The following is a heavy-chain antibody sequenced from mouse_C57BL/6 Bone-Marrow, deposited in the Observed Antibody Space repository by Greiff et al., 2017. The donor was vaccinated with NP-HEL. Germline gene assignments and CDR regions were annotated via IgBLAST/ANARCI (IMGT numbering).Heavy chain of an antibody. CDR3: ARIDYDVWYFDV. CDR1: GFTFSDYG. Sequence: EVMLVESGGGLVQPGGSLKLSCAASGFTFSDYGMAWVRQAPRKGPEWVAFISNLAYSIYYADTVTGRFTISRENAKNTLYLEMSSLRSEDTAMYYCARIDYDVWYFDVWGTGTTVTVSS. D-gene: IGHD2-4*01. V-gene: IGHV5-15*04. J-gene: IGHJ1*03. CDR2: ISNLAYSI.